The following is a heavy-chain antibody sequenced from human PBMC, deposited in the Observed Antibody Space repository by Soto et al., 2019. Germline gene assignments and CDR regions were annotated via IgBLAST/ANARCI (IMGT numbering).Heavy chain of an antibody. Sequence: QVPLVESGGGVVQPGRSLRLSCAASGFTFSSYGMHWVRQAPGKGLEWVAVISYDGSNKYYADSVKGRFTISRDNSKNTLYLQMNSLRAEDTAVYYCAKDKLRQWLVRTYYCGMDVGGQGTTVSVSS. CDR2: ISYDGSNK. J-gene: IGHJ6*02. V-gene: IGHV3-30*18. CDR3: AKDKLRQWLVRTYYCGMDV. D-gene: IGHD6-19*01. CDR1: GFTFSSYG.